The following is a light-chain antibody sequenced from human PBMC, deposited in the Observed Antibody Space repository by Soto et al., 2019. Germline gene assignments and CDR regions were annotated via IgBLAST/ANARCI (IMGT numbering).Light chain of an antibody. CDR3: QQYGSSPVT. J-gene: IGKJ1*01. CDR2: EAS. Sequence: EIVLTQSPATLSLSPGERATLSCRASQSVSSYLAWYQQKPGQAPRLLIYEASNRATGIPARFSGSGSGTDFTLTSSSLEPEDFAVYYCQQYGSSPVTFGQGTKVDIK. V-gene: IGKV3-11*01. CDR1: QSVSSY.